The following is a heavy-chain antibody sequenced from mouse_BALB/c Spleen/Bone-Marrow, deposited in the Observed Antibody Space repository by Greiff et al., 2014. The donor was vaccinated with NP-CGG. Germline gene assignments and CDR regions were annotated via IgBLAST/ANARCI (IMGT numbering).Heavy chain of an antibody. CDR2: INNNGGST. J-gene: IGHJ1*01. V-gene: IGHV5-6-3*01. CDR1: GFTFSSYG. Sequence: DVQLVESGGGLVQPGGSLKLSCVASGFTFSSYGMSWVRQTPDKRLELVATINNNGGSTYYPDSVKGQFTISRDSAKNTLYLQKSSLKSEDTAMYYCARVYGWYFDVWGAGTTVTVSS. D-gene: IGHD1-1*01. CDR3: ARVYGWYFDV.